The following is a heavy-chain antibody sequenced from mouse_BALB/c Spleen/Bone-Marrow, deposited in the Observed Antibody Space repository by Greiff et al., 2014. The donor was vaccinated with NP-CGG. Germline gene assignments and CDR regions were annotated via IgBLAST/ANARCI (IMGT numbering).Heavy chain of an antibody. D-gene: IGHD2-10*02. CDR1: GFSLTSYG. CDR3: ARNPYGNYAMDY. CDR2: IWSDGNT. V-gene: IGHV2-6*02. Sequence: VQVVESGPGLVAPSQSLSITCTVSGFSLTSYGVHWVRQPPGKGLEWLVVIWSDGNTTYNSALKSRLSISKDNSKSQVFLKVNSLQTDDTAMYYCARNPYGNYAMDYWGQGTSVTVSS. J-gene: IGHJ4*01.